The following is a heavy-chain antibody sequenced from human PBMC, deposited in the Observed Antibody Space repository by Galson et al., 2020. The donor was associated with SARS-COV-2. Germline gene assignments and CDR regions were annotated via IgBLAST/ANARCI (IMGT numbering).Heavy chain of an antibody. Sequence: GGSLRLSCAASGFTFSSYGMHWVRQAPGKGLEWVAVISYDGSNKYYADSVKGRFTISRDNSKNTLYLQMNSLRAEDTAVYYCAKELIPLYCMDVWGQGISVSVSS. CDR1: GFTFSSYG. J-gene: IGHJ6*02. V-gene: IGHV3-30*18. CDR2: ISYDGSNK. CDR3: AKELIPLYCMDV.